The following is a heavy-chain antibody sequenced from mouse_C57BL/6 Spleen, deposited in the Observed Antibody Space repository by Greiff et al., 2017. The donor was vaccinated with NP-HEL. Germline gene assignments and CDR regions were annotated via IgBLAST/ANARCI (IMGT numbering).Heavy chain of an antibody. CDR2: IDPETGGT. J-gene: IGHJ2*01. D-gene: IGHD6-1*01. CDR1: GYTFTDYE. Sequence: VQLQESGAELVRPGASVTLSCKASGYTFTDYEMHWVKQTPVHGLEWIGAIDPETGGTAYNQKFKGKAILTADKSSSTAYMELRSLTSEDSAAYYSTRASPVVAYYFDSWGQGTTLSVSS. V-gene: IGHV1-15*01. CDR3: TRASPVVAYYFDS.